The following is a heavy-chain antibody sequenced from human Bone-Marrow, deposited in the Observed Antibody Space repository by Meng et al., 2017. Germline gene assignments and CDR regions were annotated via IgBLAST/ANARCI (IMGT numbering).Heavy chain of an antibody. CDR1: GGSISSGDYY. V-gene: IGHV4-39*01. CDR2: IYYSGST. D-gene: IGHD3-3*01. J-gene: IGHJ4*02. CDR3: ARQKILEWLLGGRHFDY. Sequence: QVQLQESGPGLVKPSQTLSLTCTVSGGSISSGDYYWSWIRQPPGRGLEWIGSIYYSGSTYYNPSLKSRVTISVDTSKNQFSLKLSSVTAADTAVYYCARQKILEWLLGGRHFDYWGQGTLVTVSS.